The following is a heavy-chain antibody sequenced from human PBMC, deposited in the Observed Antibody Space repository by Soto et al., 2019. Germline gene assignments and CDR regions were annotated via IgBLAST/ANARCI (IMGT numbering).Heavy chain of an antibody. CDR1: GYTLTELS. J-gene: IGHJ4*02. V-gene: IGHV1-24*01. CDR3: ATDPMVPRFCDY. CDR2: FDPEDGET. Sequence: ASVKVSCKVSGYTLTELSMHWVRQAPGKGLEWMGGFDPEDGETIYAQKFQGRVTMTEDTSTDTAYMELSSLRSEDTAVYYCATDPMVPRFCDYWGRGTLVTVST. D-gene: IGHD3-10*01.